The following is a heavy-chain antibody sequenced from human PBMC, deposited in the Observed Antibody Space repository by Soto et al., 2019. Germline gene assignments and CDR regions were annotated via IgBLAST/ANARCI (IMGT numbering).Heavy chain of an antibody. CDR1: GGSISSYY. V-gene: IGHV4-59*01. D-gene: IGHD1-1*01. Sequence: SETLSLTCTVSGGSISSYYWSWIRQPPGKGLEWIGYIYYSGSTNYNPSLKSRVTISVDTSKNQFSLKLSSVTAADTAVYYCARLITSFDYWGQGTLVTVSS. J-gene: IGHJ4*02. CDR2: IYYSGST. CDR3: ARLITSFDY.